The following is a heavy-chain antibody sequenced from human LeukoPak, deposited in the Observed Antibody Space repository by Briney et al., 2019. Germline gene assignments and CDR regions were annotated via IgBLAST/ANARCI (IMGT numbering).Heavy chain of an antibody. CDR3: AREKKTEWTTGAFDM. V-gene: IGHV4-31*03. Sequence: SETLSLTCTVSGVSINNDDYYWTWVRQEPGKGLEWIGHIYYSGSTYYNPSLKSRVTISVDTSKNQFSLKLSSVTAEDTAVYYCAREKKTEWTTGAFDMWGQGTMVIVSS. CDR1: GVSINNDDYY. CDR2: IYYSGST. D-gene: IGHD3-3*01. J-gene: IGHJ3*02.